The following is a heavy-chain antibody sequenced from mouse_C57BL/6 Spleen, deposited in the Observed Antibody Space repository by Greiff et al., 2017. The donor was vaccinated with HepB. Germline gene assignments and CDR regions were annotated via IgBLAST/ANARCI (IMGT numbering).Heavy chain of an antibody. D-gene: IGHD2-1*01. J-gene: IGHJ2*01. V-gene: IGHV5-9-1*02. CDR3: TREGYGNYGYFDY. CDR2: ISSGGDYI. CDR1: GFTFSSYA. Sequence: EVMLVESGEGLVKPGGSLKLSCAASGFTFSSYAMSWVRQTPEKRLEWVAYISSGGDYIYYADTVKGRFTISRDNARNTLYLQMSSLKSEDTAMYYCTREGYGNYGYFDYWGQGTTLTVSS.